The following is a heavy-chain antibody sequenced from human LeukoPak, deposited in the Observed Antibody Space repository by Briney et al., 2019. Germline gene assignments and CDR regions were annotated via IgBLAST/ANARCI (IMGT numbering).Heavy chain of an antibody. CDR2: IRYDGSNK. CDR1: GFTFSSYG. D-gene: IGHD3-22*01. V-gene: IGHV3-30*02. Sequence: GGSLRLSCAASGFTFSSYGMHWVRQAPGKGLEWVAFIRYDGSNKYYADSVKGRFTISRDNSKNTLYLQMNSLRAEDTAVYYCARVPSAGVVITNGFDYWGQGTLVTVSS. J-gene: IGHJ4*02. CDR3: ARVPSAGVVITNGFDY.